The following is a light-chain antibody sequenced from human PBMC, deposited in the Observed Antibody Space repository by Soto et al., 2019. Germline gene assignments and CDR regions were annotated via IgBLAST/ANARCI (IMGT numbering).Light chain of an antibody. J-gene: IGKJ2*01. CDR2: LGS. Sequence: DIVMTQCPLSLPVTPGEPASISCRSSQSLLHSNGYNYLDWYLQKPGQSPQLLIYLGSNRASGVPDRFSGSGSGTDFTLKISRVEAEDVGVYYCMQALQTRYTFGQGTKLEIK. CDR3: MQALQTRYT. CDR1: QSLLHSNGYNY. V-gene: IGKV2-28*01.